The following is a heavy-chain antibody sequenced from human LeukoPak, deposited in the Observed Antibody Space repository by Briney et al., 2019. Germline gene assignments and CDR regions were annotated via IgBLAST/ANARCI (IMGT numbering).Heavy chain of an antibody. V-gene: IGHV1-69*13. J-gene: IGHJ5*02. Sequence: GASVEVSCKASGGTFSSYAISWVRQAPGQGLEWMGGIIPIFGTANYAQKFQGRVTITADESTSTACMELSSLRSEDTAVYYCARWISGSYFWFDPWGQGTLVTVSS. CDR1: GGTFSSYA. CDR3: ARWISGSYFWFDP. D-gene: IGHD1-26*01. CDR2: IIPIFGTA.